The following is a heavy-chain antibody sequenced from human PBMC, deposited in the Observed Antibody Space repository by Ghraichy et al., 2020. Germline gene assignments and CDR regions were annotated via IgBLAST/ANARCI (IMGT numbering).Heavy chain of an antibody. D-gene: IGHD3-16*01. CDR1: GFTFSSYA. CDR3: AKEGLGGFDY. Sequence: GGSLRLSCAASGFTFSSYAMSWVRQAPGKGLEWVSAISGSGFSTYYAGSAVSGSGGSTYYADSVKGRFTISRDNSKNTLYLQMNSLRAEDTAVYYCAKEGLGGFDYWGQGTLVTVSS. V-gene: IGHV3-23*01. J-gene: IGHJ4*02. CDR2: ISGSGFSTYYAGSAVSGSGGST.